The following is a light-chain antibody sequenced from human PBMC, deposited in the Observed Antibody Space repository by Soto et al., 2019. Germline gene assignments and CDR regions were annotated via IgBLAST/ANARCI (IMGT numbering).Light chain of an antibody. J-gene: IGKJ4*01. Sequence: EIVLTQSPATLSLSPGERATLSCMASQSVSSNLAWYQHKPGQAPRLLIYDASNRATGIPARFSGSGSGTDFTLTISGLEPEDFAVYYSQQRREWPPGATFGGGTKVEI. CDR1: QSVSSN. CDR3: QQRREWPPGAT. V-gene: IGKV3-11*01. CDR2: DAS.